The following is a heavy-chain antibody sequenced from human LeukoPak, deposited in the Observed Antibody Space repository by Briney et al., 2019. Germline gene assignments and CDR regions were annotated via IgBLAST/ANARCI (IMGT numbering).Heavy chain of an antibody. D-gene: IGHD4-17*01. Sequence: PGGSLRLSCAASGFTFSSYEMNWVRQAPGKGLEWVSYISSSGRTIYYADSVKGRFTISRDNAKSSLFLQMNSVRAEDTAVHYCARVPGLRGNYWGQGTLVTVSS. CDR2: ISSSGRTI. CDR1: GFTFSSYE. V-gene: IGHV3-48*03. CDR3: ARVPGLRGNY. J-gene: IGHJ4*02.